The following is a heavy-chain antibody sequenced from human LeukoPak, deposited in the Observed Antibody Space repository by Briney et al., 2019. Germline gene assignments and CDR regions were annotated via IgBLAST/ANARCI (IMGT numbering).Heavy chain of an antibody. CDR3: ARVRAACTGPDY. J-gene: IGHJ4*02. CDR2: ISESGGS. D-gene: IGHD6-13*01. CDR1: GGSLSSGISY. V-gene: IGHV4-61*01. Sequence: SETLSLTCSVSGGSLSSGISYGSWMPPPPGEGLEGIAYISESGGSNYNPSLRGRVTISLDTPQNAFYLSPTSSTAAAQHVFSGARVRAACTGPDYWGQGTLVTVSS.